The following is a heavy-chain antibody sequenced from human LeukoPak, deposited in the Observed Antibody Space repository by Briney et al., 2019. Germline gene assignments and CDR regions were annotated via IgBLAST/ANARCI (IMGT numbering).Heavy chain of an antibody. Sequence: SETLSLTCAVSGYSISSGYRWAWIRQPPGKGLEWIGSMSHSGSTYSNPSLKSRVTFSVDTSKNQFSVKLRSVSAADTAVYYCARHNVYDSSGDGRYYFDQWGQGTLVTVSS. CDR2: MSHSGST. V-gene: IGHV4-38-2*01. CDR3: ARHNVYDSSGDGRYYFDQ. D-gene: IGHD3-22*01. CDR1: GYSISSGYR. J-gene: IGHJ4*02.